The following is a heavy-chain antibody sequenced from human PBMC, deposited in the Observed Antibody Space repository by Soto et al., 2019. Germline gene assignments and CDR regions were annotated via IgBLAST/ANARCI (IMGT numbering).Heavy chain of an antibody. D-gene: IGHD3-3*01. CDR3: AREILDFWSGYYTRIFDY. J-gene: IGHJ4*02. Sequence: SETLSLTCTVSGGSISSGGYYWSWIRQHPRKGLEWIGYIYYSGSTYYNPSLKSRVTISVDTSKNQFSLKLSSVTAADTAVYYCAREILDFWSGYYTRIFDYWGQGTLVTVSS. V-gene: IGHV4-31*03. CDR1: GGSISSGGYY. CDR2: IYYSGST.